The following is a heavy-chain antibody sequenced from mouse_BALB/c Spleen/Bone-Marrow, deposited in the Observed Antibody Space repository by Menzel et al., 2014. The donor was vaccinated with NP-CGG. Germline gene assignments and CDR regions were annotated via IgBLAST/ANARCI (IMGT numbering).Heavy chain of an antibody. CDR2: INPNNDGT. J-gene: IGHJ1*01. Sequence: VQLKQSGPELVKPGASVKMSCKASGYTFTSYVMHWVKQKPGQGLEWIGNINPNNDGTKYNEKFKGKATLTSDKSSSTAHMELSSLTSEDSAVYYCARSLYGYDWYFDVWGAGTTVTVSS. V-gene: IGHV1-14*01. CDR3: ARSLYGYDWYFDV. CDR1: GYTFTSYV. D-gene: IGHD2-2*01.